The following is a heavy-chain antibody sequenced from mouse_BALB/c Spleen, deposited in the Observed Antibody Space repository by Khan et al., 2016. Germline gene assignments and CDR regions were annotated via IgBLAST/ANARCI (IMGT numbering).Heavy chain of an antibody. J-gene: IGHJ2*01. Sequence: VQLQQSDTELVKPGASVKISCKASGYTFTDHAIHWVKQRPEQGLEWIGYISPGNGDIKYNEKFKGKATLTADKSCSTAYMQLNSLTSEDSAEYCGNTSYSIPFDYLAQGTTLTVSS. CDR2: ISPGNGDI. CDR3: NTSYSIPFDY. D-gene: IGHD2-5*01. CDR1: GYTFTDHA. V-gene: IGHV1S53*03.